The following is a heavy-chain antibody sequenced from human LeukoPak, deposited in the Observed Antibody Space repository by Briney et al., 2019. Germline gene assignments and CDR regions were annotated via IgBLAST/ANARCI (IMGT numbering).Heavy chain of an antibody. V-gene: IGHV4-59*01. CDR3: ARVYLAAASDKPNWFDP. J-gene: IGHJ5*02. CDR2: IYYSGST. D-gene: IGHD6-13*01. CDR1: GGSISSYY. Sequence: SETLSLTCTVSGGSISSYYWSWIRQPPGKGLEGIGYIYYSGSTNYNPSLKSRVTISVDTSKNQFSLKLSSVTAADTAVYYCARVYLAAASDKPNWFDPWGQGTPVNVSS.